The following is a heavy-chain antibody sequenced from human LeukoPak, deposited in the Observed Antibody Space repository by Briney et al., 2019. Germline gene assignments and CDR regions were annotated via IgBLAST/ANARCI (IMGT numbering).Heavy chain of an antibody. J-gene: IGHJ6*03. D-gene: IGHD3-9*01. CDR2: MNPNSGNT. V-gene: IGHV1-8*02. Sequence: ASVKVSCKASGYTFTSYDINWVRRATGQGREWMGWMNPNSGNTGYAQKFQGRVTITADESTSTAYMELSSLRSEDTAVYYCARAVILTGYYAKNYYYYYYMDVWGKGTTVTISS. CDR3: ARAVILTGYYAKNYYYYYYMDV. CDR1: GYTFTSYD.